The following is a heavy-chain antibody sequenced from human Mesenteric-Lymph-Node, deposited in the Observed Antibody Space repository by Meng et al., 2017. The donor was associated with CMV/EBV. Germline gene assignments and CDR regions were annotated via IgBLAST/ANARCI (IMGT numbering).Heavy chain of an antibody. V-gene: IGHV4-39*07. CDR2: IHYTGST. CDR3: ARDLGQQLDHDAFDI. CDR1: GGSVSSSSYY. D-gene: IGHD6-13*01. Sequence: SETLSLTCTVSGGSVSSSSYYWGWIRQPPGKGLEWIGSIHYTGSTYYNPSLKSRVTISVDTSKNQFSLKLSSVTAADTAVYYCARDLGQQLDHDAFDIWGQGTMVTVSS. J-gene: IGHJ3*02.